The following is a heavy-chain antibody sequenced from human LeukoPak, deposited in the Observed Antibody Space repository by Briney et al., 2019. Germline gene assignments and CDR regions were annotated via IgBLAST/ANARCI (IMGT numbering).Heavy chain of an antibody. V-gene: IGHV3-53*01. CDR2: IYSGGST. D-gene: IGHD2-2*01. J-gene: IGHJ6*03. Sequence: PGGSLRLSCAASGFTFSSFAMSWVRQAPGKGLEWVSVIYSGGSTYYADSVKGRFTISRDNSKNTLYLQMNSLRAEDTAVYYCARVKRYCSSTSCYGYYYMDVWGKGTTVTVSS. CDR3: ARVKRYCSSTSCYGYYYMDV. CDR1: GFTFSSFA.